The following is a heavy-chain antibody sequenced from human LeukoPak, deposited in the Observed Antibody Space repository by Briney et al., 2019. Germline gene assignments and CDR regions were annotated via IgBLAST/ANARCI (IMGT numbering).Heavy chain of an antibody. Sequence: PGRSLRLSCAASGFTFSSYGMHWVRQAPGKGLEWVAVISYDGSNKYYADSVKGRFTISRDNSKNTLYFQMNSLRAEDTAVYYCARAPYGNYYYYYMDVWGKGTTVTVSS. V-gene: IGHV3-30*03. CDR3: ARAPYGNYYYYYMDV. J-gene: IGHJ6*03. CDR2: ISYDGSNK. CDR1: GFTFSSYG. D-gene: IGHD3-10*01.